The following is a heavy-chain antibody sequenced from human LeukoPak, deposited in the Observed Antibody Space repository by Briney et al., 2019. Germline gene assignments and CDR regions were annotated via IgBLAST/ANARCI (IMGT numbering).Heavy chain of an antibody. CDR2: LSSSGSAF. V-gene: IGHV3-48*03. Sequence: GGSLRLSCEDSGFTFRSYEMNWVRQAPGKGLEWIAYLSSSGSAFSYADSVKGRFTIARDNAKNSVYLEMNSLRADDTAVYYCARDRAHYGSGSGTRKFDPWGQGTLVTVSS. D-gene: IGHD3-10*01. CDR3: ARDRAHYGSGSGTRKFDP. CDR1: GFTFRSYE. J-gene: IGHJ5*02.